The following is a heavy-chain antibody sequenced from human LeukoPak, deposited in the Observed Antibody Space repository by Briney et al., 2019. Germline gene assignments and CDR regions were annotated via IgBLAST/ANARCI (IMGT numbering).Heavy chain of an antibody. CDR2: IYHSGST. CDR1: GYSISSGYY. J-gene: IGHJ4*02. V-gene: IGHV4-38-2*01. D-gene: IGHD5-18*01. Sequence: SETLSLTCAGSGYSISSGYYWGWIRQPPGKGLEWIGSIYHSGSTYYNPSLKSRVTISVDTSKNQFSLKLSSVTAADTAVYYCARLDTAMGPFDYWGQGTLVTVSS. CDR3: ARLDTAMGPFDY.